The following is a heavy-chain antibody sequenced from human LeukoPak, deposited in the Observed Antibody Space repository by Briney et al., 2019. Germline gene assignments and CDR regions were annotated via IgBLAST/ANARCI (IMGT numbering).Heavy chain of an antibody. Sequence: GGSLRLSCAASGFTFSSYAMSWVRQAPGKGLEWVSAISGSGGSPYYAGSMKGRFTMSRDNSKNTLYLQMNSLRAEDTAVYDCAKVVGATIVRGAPFDYWGQGTLVTVSS. CDR3: AKVVGATIVRGAPFDY. CDR2: ISGSGGSP. CDR1: GFTFSSYA. J-gene: IGHJ4*02. D-gene: IGHD1-26*01. V-gene: IGHV3-23*01.